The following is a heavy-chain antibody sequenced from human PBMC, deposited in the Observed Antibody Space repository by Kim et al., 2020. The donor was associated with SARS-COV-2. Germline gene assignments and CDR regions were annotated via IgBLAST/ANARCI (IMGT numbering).Heavy chain of an antibody. Sequence: RPNSNPALKRRVTISVDTSKNQFSLKLSSVTAADTAVYYCARGDGDYFDYWGQGTLVTVSS. V-gene: IGHV4-59*09. D-gene: IGHD4-17*01. CDR2: RP. J-gene: IGHJ4*02. CDR3: ARGDGDYFDY.